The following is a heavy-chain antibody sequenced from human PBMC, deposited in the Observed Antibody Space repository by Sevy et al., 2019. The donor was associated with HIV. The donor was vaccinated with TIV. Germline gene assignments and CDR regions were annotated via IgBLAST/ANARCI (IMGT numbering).Heavy chain of an antibody. CDR2: IKQDGSEK. D-gene: IGHD3-22*01. J-gene: IGHJ6*02. CDR1: GFTFSSYW. V-gene: IGHV3-7*03. CDR3: ARDGDYYDSSGYRYYYYGMDV. Sequence: GGSLRLSCAASGFTFSSYWMSWVRQAPGKGLEWVANIKQDGSEKYYVDSVKGRFTISRDNAKNSLYLQMNSLRAEDTAVYYCARDGDYYDSSGYRYYYYGMDVWGQGTTVTVSS.